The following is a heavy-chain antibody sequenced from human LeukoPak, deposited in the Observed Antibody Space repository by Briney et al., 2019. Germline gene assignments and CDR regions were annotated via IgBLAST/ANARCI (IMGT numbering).Heavy chain of an antibody. J-gene: IGHJ4*02. D-gene: IGHD2-8*01. CDR2: ISGFNT. CDR1: GFAFSNYA. CDR3: AKDVCTSPRCLLHSDS. Sequence: PGGSLRLSCTTSGFAFSNYAMNWVRQAPGKGPEWVSGISGFNTYYADSAKGRFTIFRDNSKNVLYLQMDRLRAEDTAVYSCAKDVCTSPRCLLHSDSWGQGTLVTVSS. V-gene: IGHV3-23*01.